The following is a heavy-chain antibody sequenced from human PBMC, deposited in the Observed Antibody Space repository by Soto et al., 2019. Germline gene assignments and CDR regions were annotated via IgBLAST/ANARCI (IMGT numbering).Heavy chain of an antibody. CDR2: ISGSGGST. CDR1: GFIFSSYA. Sequence: GGSLRLSCAASGFIFSSYAMNWVRQAPGKGLEWVSSISGSGGSTYYADSVKGRFTISRDNSKNTLHLQMNSLRAEDTAVYYCAKGSVSVPRPVRMDVWGPGTTVTVSS. J-gene: IGHJ6*02. D-gene: IGHD1-26*01. CDR3: AKGSVSVPRPVRMDV. V-gene: IGHV3-23*01.